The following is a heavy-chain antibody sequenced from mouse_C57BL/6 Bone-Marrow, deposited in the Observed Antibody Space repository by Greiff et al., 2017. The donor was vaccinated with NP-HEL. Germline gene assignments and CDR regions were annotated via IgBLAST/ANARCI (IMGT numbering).Heavy chain of an antibody. V-gene: IGHV1-69*01. CDR3: ANLYYFDY. CDR1: GYTFTSYW. J-gene: IGHJ2*01. CDR2: IDPSDSYT. Sequence: QVQLQQPGAELVMPGASVKLSCKASGYTFTSYWMHWVKQRPGQGLEWIGEIDPSDSYTNYNQKFKGKSTLTVDKSSSTAYMQLSSLTSEDSAVYYCANLYYFDYGGQGTTLTVSA.